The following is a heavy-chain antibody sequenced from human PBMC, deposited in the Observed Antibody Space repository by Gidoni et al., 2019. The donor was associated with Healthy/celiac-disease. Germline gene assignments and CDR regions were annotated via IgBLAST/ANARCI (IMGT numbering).Heavy chain of an antibody. D-gene: IGHD3-22*01. V-gene: IGHV4-34*01. CDR1: GGSFSVYY. J-gene: IGHJ4*02. CDR3: ARDYYDSSGYYQKKYYFDY. CDR2: INHSGST. Sequence: QVQLQQWGAGLLKPSATLSLTCAVYGGSFSVYYWSWIRQPPGKGLDRIGEINHSGSTNYNPSLKSRVTISVDTSKNQFSLKLSYVNAADTAVYYCARDYYDSSGYYQKKYYFDYWGQGTLVTVSS.